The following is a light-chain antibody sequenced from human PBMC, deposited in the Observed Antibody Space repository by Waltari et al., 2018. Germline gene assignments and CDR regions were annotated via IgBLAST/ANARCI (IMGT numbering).Light chain of an antibody. CDR3: QNYVRLPAT. CDR1: QSVARA. J-gene: IGKJ1*01. CDR2: NTY. V-gene: IGKV3-20*01. Sequence: EIVLTQSPGTLSLSPGERATHSCRASQSVARALAWYQQKPGQPPRPLIYNTYTRATGVPDRFSGGGSGTDFSLTISRLEPEDFAVYYCQNYVRLPATFGQGTKVEIK.